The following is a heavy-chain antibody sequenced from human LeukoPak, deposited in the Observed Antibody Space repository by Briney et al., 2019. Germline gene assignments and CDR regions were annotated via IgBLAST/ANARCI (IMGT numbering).Heavy chain of an antibody. CDR2: IKSDERTT. CDR3: ATGAKSGYEY. D-gene: IGHD5-12*01. CDR1: GFTFSAYW. Sequence: GGSLRLSCAASGFTFSAYWMLWVRQVPGKGPVWVSFIKSDERTTNYADSVKGRFTISRDNARNTVDLQMNNLRADDTAVYYCATGAKSGYEYWGQGTLVTVSS. J-gene: IGHJ4*02. V-gene: IGHV3-74*01.